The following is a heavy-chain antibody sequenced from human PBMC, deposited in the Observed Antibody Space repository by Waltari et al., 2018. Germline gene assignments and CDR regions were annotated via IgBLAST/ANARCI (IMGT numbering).Heavy chain of an antibody. CDR2: INPNSRGT. D-gene: IGHD6-19*01. J-gene: IGHJ4*02. Sequence: QVQLVQSGAEVKKPGASVKVSCKASGYTFTGYYMHWVRQAPGQGLEWMGRINPNSRGTNEAQKFQGRVTMTRDTSSSTAYMELSRRRSDDTAVYYCAREKAVAGPFDYWGQGTLVTVSS. V-gene: IGHV1-2*06. CDR1: GYTFTGYY. CDR3: AREKAVAGPFDY.